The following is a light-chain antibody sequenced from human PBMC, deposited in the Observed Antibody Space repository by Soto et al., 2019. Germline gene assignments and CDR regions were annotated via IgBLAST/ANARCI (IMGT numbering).Light chain of an antibody. J-gene: IGKJ1*01. CDR3: MQGTHWPKT. V-gene: IGKV2-30*02. Sequence: DVVMTQSPLSLPVSLGQPASISCRSSQGLVHGDGNTYLNWFQQRPGQSPRRLIYDVSNRDSGVPDRFSGSGSGTEFTLKISRVEAEDVGVYFCMQGTHWPKTFGQGTTVEIK. CDR1: QGLVHGDGNTY. CDR2: DVS.